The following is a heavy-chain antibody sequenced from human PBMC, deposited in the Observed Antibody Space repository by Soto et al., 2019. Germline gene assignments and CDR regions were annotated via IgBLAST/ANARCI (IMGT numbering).Heavy chain of an antibody. D-gene: IGHD3-3*01. J-gene: IGHJ4*02. CDR2: ISGSDGTT. CDR3: ARWSYLDY. CDR1: GFSFCSYA. Sequence: GGSPRLSCVPTGFSFCSYALSWVRQAQGKGLEWVSTISGSDGTTFYADAVKGRFSISRDTSQNTLYLQMNSLRADDTAIYYCARWSYLDYWGQGTRVTVS. V-gene: IGHV3-23*01.